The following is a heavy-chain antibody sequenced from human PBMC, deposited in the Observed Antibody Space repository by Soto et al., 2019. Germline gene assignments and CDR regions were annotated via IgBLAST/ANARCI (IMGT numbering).Heavy chain of an antibody. CDR1: GFTFSSYG. CDR3: AKDKVAVVVTASFDY. Sequence: QVQLVESGGGVVQPGRSLRLSCAASGFTFSSYGMHWVRQAPGKGLEWVAVISYDGSNKYYADSVKGRFTISRDNSKNTLYLQMNSLRAEDTAVYYCAKDKVAVVVTASFDYWGQGTLVTVSS. J-gene: IGHJ4*02. CDR2: ISYDGSNK. V-gene: IGHV3-30*18. D-gene: IGHD2-21*02.